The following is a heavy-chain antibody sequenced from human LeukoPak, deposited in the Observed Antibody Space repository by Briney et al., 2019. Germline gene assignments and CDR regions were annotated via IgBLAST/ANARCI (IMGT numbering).Heavy chain of an antibody. CDR3: VKRRGPTYGDFDY. Sequence: GGSLRLSCAASGFTFSNYAMSWVRQAPGKGLEWVSAVTGSGGSTFYADSVKGRFTISRDNSKNTLYLQMNSLRVEDTALYYCVKRRGPTYGDFDYWGQGTLVTVSS. J-gene: IGHJ4*02. V-gene: IGHV3-23*01. D-gene: IGHD4-17*01. CDR1: GFTFSNYA. CDR2: VTGSGGST.